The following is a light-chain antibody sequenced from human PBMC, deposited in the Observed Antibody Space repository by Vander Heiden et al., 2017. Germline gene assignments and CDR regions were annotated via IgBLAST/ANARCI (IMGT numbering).Light chain of an antibody. CDR2: WAS. CDR1: HSVFHSSNNKNY. V-gene: IGKV4-1*01. J-gene: IGKJ1*01. Sequence: DIVMNQSPDSLAVSLGERATINCNSSHSVFHSSNNKNYLAWYQQKPGQPPKLLIYWASTRQSGVPDRFSGSESGTDFTLTISSLQAADVAVYYCQQFYSSPWTFGQGTKVEIK. CDR3: QQFYSSPWT.